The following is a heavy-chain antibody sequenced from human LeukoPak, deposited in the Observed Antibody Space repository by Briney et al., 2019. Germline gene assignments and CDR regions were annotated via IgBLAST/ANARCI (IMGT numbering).Heavy chain of an antibody. J-gene: IGHJ4*02. Sequence: PGGSLRLSCAASGFTFSSYAMHGVRQAPGKGLEWVAVISYDGSNKYYADSVKGRFTISRDNSKNTLYLQMNSLRAEDTAVYYCARAPYKASSSSPCGYWGQGTLVTVSS. D-gene: IGHD1-14*01. CDR2: ISYDGSNK. V-gene: IGHV3-30-3*01. CDR1: GFTFSSYA. CDR3: ARAPYKASSSSPCGY.